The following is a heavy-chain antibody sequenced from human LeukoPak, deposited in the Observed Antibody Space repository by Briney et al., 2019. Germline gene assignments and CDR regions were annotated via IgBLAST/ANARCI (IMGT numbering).Heavy chain of an antibody. J-gene: IGHJ4*02. D-gene: IGHD4-17*01. V-gene: IGHV4-59*08. CDR1: GGSINNYY. CDR3: ASPSVIYGDYHFDY. Sequence: ASETLSLTCTVSGGSINNYYWSWIRQSPGKGLEWIGYIYYSGSTDYNPSLKSRATISVDTSKNQFSLKLSPVTAADTAVFYCASPSVIYGDYHFDYWGQGTLVTVSS. CDR2: IYYSGST.